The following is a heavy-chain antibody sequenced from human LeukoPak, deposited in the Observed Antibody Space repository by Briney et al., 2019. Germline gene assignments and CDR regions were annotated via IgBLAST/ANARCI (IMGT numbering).Heavy chain of an antibody. Sequence: ASVKVSCKASGGTFSSYAISWVRQAPGQGLEWMGRIIPIFGTANYAKKFQGRVTITTDESTSTAYMELSSLRSEDTAVYYCARNKLPLGAFDIWGQGTMVTASS. CDR2: IIPIFGTA. CDR3: ARNKLPLGAFDI. V-gene: IGHV1-69*05. D-gene: IGHD1-7*01. CDR1: GGTFSSYA. J-gene: IGHJ3*02.